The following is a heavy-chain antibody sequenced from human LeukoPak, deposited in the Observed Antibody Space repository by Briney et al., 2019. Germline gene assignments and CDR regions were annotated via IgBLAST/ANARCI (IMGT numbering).Heavy chain of an antibody. V-gene: IGHV4-34*01. Sequence: SETLSLTCAVYGGSFSGYYWSWIRQPPGKGLEWIGSIYYSGSTYYNPSLKSRVTISVDTSKNQFSLKLSSVTAADTAVYYCARPSSGWAPGYHYWGQGTLVTVSS. CDR1: GGSFSGYY. CDR3: ARPSSGWAPGYHY. D-gene: IGHD6-19*01. CDR2: IYYSGST. J-gene: IGHJ4*02.